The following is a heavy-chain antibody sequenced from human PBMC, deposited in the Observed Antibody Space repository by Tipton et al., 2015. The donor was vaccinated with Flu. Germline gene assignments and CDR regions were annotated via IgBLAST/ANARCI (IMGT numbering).Heavy chain of an antibody. D-gene: IGHD3-9*01. CDR1: GGSISSYTYY. CDR2: IYYSGTT. V-gene: IGHV4-39*07. J-gene: IGHJ5*02. CDR3: AKEGSYNILTNYYNKGVDP. Sequence: LRLSCTVSGGSISSYTYYWGWFRQSPGTGLEWIGSIYYSGTTYYNPSLKSRVTMSIDTSKNQFSLKVTSVTAAATAVYYCAKEGSYNILTNYYNKGVDPWGQGTLVIVSS.